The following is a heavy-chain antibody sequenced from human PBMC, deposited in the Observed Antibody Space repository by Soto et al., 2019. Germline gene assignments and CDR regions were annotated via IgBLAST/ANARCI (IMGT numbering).Heavy chain of an antibody. J-gene: IGHJ5*02. D-gene: IGHD3-10*01. CDR3: ARSPDYYGSGSYYTSGWFDP. CDR1: GGSISSGDYY. CDR2: IYYSGST. V-gene: IGHV4-30-4*01. Sequence: LCGGSISSGDYYWSWIRQPPGKGLEWIGYIYYSGSTYYNPSLKSRVTISVDTSKNQFSLKLSSVTAADTAVYYCARSPDYYGSGSYYTSGWFDPWGQGTLVTVSS.